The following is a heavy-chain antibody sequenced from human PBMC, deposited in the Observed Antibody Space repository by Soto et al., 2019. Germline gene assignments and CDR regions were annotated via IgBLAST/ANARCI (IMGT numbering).Heavy chain of an antibody. Sequence: SETLSLPCSVPGGSIHNYYWSWVRQSAGKGLEWIGRVLTTVTTDYNPSIKGRVTISVDTAKNQFSLSLRSVTAADTAIYYCARDFNSIFDDFADMRRNFDPWGQGTLVTVSS. CDR3: ARDFNSIFDDFADMRRNFDP. D-gene: IGHD3-3*02. V-gene: IGHV4-4*07. CDR1: GGSIHNYY. CDR2: VLTTVTT. J-gene: IGHJ5*02.